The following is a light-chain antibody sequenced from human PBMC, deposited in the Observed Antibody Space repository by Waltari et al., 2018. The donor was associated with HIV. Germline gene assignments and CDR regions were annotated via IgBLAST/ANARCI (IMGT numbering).Light chain of an antibody. CDR1: QSVNSN. J-gene: IGKJ1*01. CDR3: HHYNNWRET. CDR2: GTS. V-gene: IGKV3-15*01. Sequence: EILMTQSPATLSVSTGERATLPCRASQSVNSNLAWHQQKPGQTPRLLIYGTSTRATDIPARFSGSGSGTEFTLTISSLQSEDFAVYYCHHYNNWRETFGQVTKVEIK.